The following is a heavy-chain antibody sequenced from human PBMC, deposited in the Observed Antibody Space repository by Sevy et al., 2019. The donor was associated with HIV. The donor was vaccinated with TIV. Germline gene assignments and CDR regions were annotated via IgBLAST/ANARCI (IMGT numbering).Heavy chain of an antibody. CDR3: SRVAKSYVWGSEHYFDY. Sequence: ASVKVSCKASGYTFTGYYMHWVRQAPGQGLEWMGWINPNSGGTNYAQKFQGWVTMTWDTSISTAYMELSRLRSDDTAVYYCSRVAKSYVWGSEHYFDYWGQGTLVTVSS. V-gene: IGHV1-2*04. CDR1: GYTFTGYY. J-gene: IGHJ4*02. CDR2: INPNSGGT. D-gene: IGHD3-16*01.